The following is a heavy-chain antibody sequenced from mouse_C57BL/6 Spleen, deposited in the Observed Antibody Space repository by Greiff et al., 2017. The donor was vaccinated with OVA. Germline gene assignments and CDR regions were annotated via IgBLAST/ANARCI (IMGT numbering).Heavy chain of an antibody. CDR2: IDPENGDT. Sequence: EVQLQQSGAELVRPGASVKLSCTASGFNIKDYYMHWVKQRPEQGLEWIGWIDPENGDTEYASKFQGKATITADTSSNTAYLQLSSLTSEDAAVYYCTGSYYGSKDGFAYWGQGTPVTVSA. CDR3: TGSYYGSKDGFAY. D-gene: IGHD1-1*01. J-gene: IGHJ3*01. V-gene: IGHV14-4*01. CDR1: GFNIKDYY.